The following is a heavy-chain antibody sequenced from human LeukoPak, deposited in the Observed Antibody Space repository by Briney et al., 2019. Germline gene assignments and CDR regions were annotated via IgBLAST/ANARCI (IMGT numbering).Heavy chain of an antibody. D-gene: IGHD2-21*01. V-gene: IGHV4-59*12. Sequence: SETLSLTCTVSRGSIGGYSWSWIRQSPGGGLELIGYSYYSGDTAYNPSLRSRVTIAVETSNNQFSLKLRSVTAADAPVYSCVRGRPRGLVLIKHLFAYWGQGTQVIDSS. J-gene: IGHJ4*02. CDR2: SYYSGDT. CDR3: VRGRPRGLVLIKHLFAY. CDR1: RGSIGGYS.